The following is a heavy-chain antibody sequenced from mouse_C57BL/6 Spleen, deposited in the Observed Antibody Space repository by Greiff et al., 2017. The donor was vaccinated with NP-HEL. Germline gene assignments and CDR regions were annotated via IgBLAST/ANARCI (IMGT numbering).Heavy chain of an antibody. V-gene: IGHV1-80*01. J-gene: IGHJ1*03. CDR1: GYAFSSYW. CDR2: IYPGDGDT. D-gene: IGHD4-1*01. Sequence: QVQLQQSGAELVKPGASVKISCKASGYAFSSYWMNWVKQRPGKGLEWIGQIYPGDGDTNYNGKFKGKATLTADKSSSTAYMQLSSLTSEDSAVYFCARELTGTKDFDVWGTGTTVTVSS. CDR3: ARELTGTKDFDV.